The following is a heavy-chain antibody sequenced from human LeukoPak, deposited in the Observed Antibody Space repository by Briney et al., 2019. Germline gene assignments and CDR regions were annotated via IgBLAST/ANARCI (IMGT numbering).Heavy chain of an antibody. CDR3: ARGTCYDTSLWFYP. J-gene: IGHJ5*02. D-gene: IGHD2/OR15-2a*01. CDR1: GYSFTSYG. CDR2: ISAYNGNT. V-gene: IGHV1-18*01. Sequence: AASVKVSCKASGYSFTSYGISWVRQAPGQGLEWMGWISAYNGNTNYAQKLQGRVTMTTDTSTSTAYMELKSLRSEATAVYYYARGTCYDTSLWFYPLGQGTLVTGSP.